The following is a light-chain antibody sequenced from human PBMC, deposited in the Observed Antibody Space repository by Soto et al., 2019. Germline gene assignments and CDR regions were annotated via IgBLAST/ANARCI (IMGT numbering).Light chain of an antibody. CDR1: QSVSSSY. CDR3: QQYGSSPWT. V-gene: IGKV3-20*01. CDR2: GAS. Sequence: EIVLTQSPGTLSLSPGERATLSCRASQSVSSSYLAWYQQKPGQAPRPLIYGASSMAIGIPDRFSCSGSGTDFTLTISRLEPEDFAVYYCQQYGSSPWTFGQGTKVEIK. J-gene: IGKJ1*01.